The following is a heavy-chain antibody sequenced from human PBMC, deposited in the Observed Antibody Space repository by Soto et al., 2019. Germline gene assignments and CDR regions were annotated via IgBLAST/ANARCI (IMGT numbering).Heavy chain of an antibody. CDR1: GGSISSSSYY. CDR3: ARGSMRVVSRGYYYGMDV. V-gene: IGHV4-39*01. Sequence: SETLSLTCTVSGGSISSSSYYWGWIRQPPGKGLEWIGSIYYSGSTYYNPSLKSRVTISVDTSKNQFSLKLSSVTAADTAVYYCARGSMRVVSRGYYYGMDVWGQGTTVTVSS. CDR2: IYYSGST. D-gene: IGHD3-3*01. J-gene: IGHJ6*02.